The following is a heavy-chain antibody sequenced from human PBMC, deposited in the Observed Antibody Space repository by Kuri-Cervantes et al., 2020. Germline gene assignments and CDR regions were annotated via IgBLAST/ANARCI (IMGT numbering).Heavy chain of an antibody. Sequence: GSLRLSCAVYGGSFSGYYWSWIRQPPGKGLEWIGEINHSGSTNYNPSLKSRVTISVDTSKNRFSLKLSSVTAADTAVYYCARGHVLRYFDWLLGDAFDIWGQGTMVTVSS. V-gene: IGHV4-34*01. CDR2: INHSGST. CDR3: ARGHVLRYFDWLLGDAFDI. CDR1: GGSFSGYY. J-gene: IGHJ3*02. D-gene: IGHD3-9*01.